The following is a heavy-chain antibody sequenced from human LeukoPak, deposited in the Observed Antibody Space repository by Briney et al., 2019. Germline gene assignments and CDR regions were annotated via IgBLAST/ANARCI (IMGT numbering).Heavy chain of an antibody. J-gene: IGHJ3*02. D-gene: IGHD1-1*01. CDR1: EFSLRSYS. Sequence: GGSLRLSCGAPEFSLRSYSMDWVRQAPGKGLEWVSHINSGSSTIYYADSVKGRFTISRDNAGNSLYLHMNSLRAEDTAVYYCARVLLERPGIDSFDMWGQGTMVTVSS. CDR2: INSGSSTI. V-gene: IGHV3-48*01. CDR3: ARVLLERPGIDSFDM.